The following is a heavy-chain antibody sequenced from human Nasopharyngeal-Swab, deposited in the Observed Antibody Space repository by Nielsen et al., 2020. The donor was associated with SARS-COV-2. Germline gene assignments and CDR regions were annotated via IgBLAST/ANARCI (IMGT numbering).Heavy chain of an antibody. Sequence: ASVEVSCKASGYTFTSYAMHWVRQAPGQRLEWMGWINAGNGNTKYSQKFQGRVTITRDTSASTAYMELSSLRSEDTAVYYCARDRLGGYSYGYRAGRFDYWGQGTLVTVSS. J-gene: IGHJ4*02. CDR2: INAGNGNT. V-gene: IGHV1-3*01. CDR1: GYTFTSYA. CDR3: ARDRLGGYSYGYRAGRFDY. D-gene: IGHD5-18*01.